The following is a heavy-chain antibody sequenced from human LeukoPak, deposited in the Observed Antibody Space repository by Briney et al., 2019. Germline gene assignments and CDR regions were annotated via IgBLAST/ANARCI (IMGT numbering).Heavy chain of an antibody. D-gene: IGHD6-13*01. J-gene: IGHJ5*02. CDR3: ARDVPLGSSSWRGNWFDP. CDR1: GGTFSSYA. V-gene: IGHV1-69*13. CDR2: IIPIFGTA. Sequence: SVTVSCTASGGTFSSYAISWVRQAPGQGLEWMGGIIPIFGTANYAQKFQGRVTITADESTSTAYMELSSLRSEDTAVYYCARDVPLGSSSWRGNWFDPWGQGTLVTVSS.